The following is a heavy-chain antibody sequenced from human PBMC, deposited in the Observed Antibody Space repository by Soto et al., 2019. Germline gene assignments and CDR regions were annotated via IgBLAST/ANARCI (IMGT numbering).Heavy chain of an antibody. CDR2: ILSDGNNK. V-gene: IGHV3-30*18. Sequence: QVQLVESGGGVVQPGRSLRLSCAASGFTFSSYGMHWVRQAPGKGLEWVAVILSDGNNKFYADSVKGRFTISRDNSKNTLYLQMDSLRVEYTAVYYCAKGRGNYWAIDSWGQGTLVTVSS. CDR3: AKGRGNYWAIDS. D-gene: IGHD1-7*01. CDR1: GFTFSSYG. J-gene: IGHJ4*02.